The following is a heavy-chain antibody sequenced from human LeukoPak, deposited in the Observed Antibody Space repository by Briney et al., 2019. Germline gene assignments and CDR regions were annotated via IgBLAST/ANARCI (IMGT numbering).Heavy chain of an antibody. CDR1: GYTFTSYY. CDR3: AREVMDNLRFDY. J-gene: IGHJ4*02. D-gene: IGHD1-14*01. V-gene: IGHV1-46*01. CDR2: INHSGGDT. Sequence: ASVKVSFTASGYTFTSYYMHWVRQAPAQGLDWMGIINHSGGDTSYAQKFQGSLTMTRDTSKKTVYMELTSLRSEDTAVYYCAREVMDNLRFDYWGQGTLVTVSS.